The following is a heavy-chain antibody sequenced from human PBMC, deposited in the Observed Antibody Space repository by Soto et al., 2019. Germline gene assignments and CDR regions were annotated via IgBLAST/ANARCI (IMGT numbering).Heavy chain of an antibody. CDR2: ISAYNGNT. CDR3: ARTTYCSGGSCYSAFDI. D-gene: IGHD2-15*01. CDR1: GYTFTSYG. V-gene: IGHV1-18*01. J-gene: IGHJ3*02. Sequence: SVKVSCKASGYTFTSYGISWVRQAPVQGLEWMGWISAYNGNTNYAQKLQGRVTMTTDTSTSTAYMELRRLRSDDTAVYYCARTTYCSGGSCYSAFDIWGQGTMVTVSS.